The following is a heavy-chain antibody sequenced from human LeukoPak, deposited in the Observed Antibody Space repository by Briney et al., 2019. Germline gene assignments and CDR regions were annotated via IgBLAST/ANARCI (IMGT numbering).Heavy chain of an antibody. CDR3: ARSSWPYYFEY. D-gene: IGHD6-13*01. CDR1: EFSFSNYW. V-gene: IGHV3-74*01. Sequence: QPGGSLRLSCVASEFSFSNYWMHWVRQAPGKGLVWVSWITGDGSSTRYADSVKGRFTISRDNAKNTLYLQVNSLSADDTAVYYCARSSWPYYFEYWGQGALVPVSS. CDR2: ITGDGSST. J-gene: IGHJ4*02.